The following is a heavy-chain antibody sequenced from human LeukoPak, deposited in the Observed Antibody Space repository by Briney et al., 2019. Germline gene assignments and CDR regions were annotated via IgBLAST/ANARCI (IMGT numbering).Heavy chain of an antibody. V-gene: IGHV3-30*04. Sequence: GGSLRLSCAASGFTFSSYAMRWVRQAPGKGREWVAVISYDGSNKYYADSVKGRFTISRDNSKNTLYLQMNSLRAEDTAVYYCARDRGYSYDYWGQGTLVTVSS. CDR1: GFTFSSYA. CDR2: ISYDGSNK. J-gene: IGHJ4*02. CDR3: ARDRGYSYDY. D-gene: IGHD5-18*01.